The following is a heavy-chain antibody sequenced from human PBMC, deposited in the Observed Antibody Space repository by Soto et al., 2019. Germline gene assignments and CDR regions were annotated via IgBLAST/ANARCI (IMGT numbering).Heavy chain of an antibody. CDR2: IYYSGST. D-gene: IGHD2-2*02. CDR3: ARADGGGYCSSTSCYTSYFQH. CDR1: GGSISSYY. Sequence: TLSLTCTVSGGSISSYYWSWIRQPPGKGLEWIGYIYYSGSTNYNPSLKSRVTISVDTSKNQFSLKLSSVAAADTAVYYCARADGGGYCSSTSCYTSYFQHWGQGTLVTVSS. J-gene: IGHJ1*01. V-gene: IGHV4-59*01.